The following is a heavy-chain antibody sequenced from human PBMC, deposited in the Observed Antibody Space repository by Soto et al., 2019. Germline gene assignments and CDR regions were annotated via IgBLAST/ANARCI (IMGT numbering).Heavy chain of an antibody. CDR2: INHSGST. CDR3: ARAPGRGIVVVPAYGRFDY. J-gene: IGHJ4*02. V-gene: IGHV4-34*01. CDR1: GGSFSGYY. D-gene: IGHD2-2*01. Sequence: QVQLQQWGAGLLKPSETLSLTCAVYGGSFSGYYWSWIRQPPGKGLEWIGEINHSGSTNYNPSLKSRVIISVDTSKNHFSLKLSSVTAADTAVYYCARAPGRGIVVVPAYGRFDYWGQGTLVTVSS.